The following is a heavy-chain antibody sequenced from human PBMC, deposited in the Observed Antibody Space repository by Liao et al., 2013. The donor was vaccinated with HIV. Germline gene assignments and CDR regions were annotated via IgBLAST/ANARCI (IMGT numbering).Heavy chain of an antibody. Sequence: VRLQQWGAGLLKPSETLSLTCGLSGGSFSYYSWSWIRQSPKRGLEWIGEVNFRGTANYNPSLKSRVTISIDTSKNQFSLKLSSVTAADTAVYYCARDQLGIGWYFDLWGRGTLVTVSS. J-gene: IGHJ2*01. CDR2: VNFRGTA. CDR1: GGSFSYYS. D-gene: IGHD7-27*01. CDR3: ARDQLGIGWYFDL. V-gene: IGHV4-34*01.